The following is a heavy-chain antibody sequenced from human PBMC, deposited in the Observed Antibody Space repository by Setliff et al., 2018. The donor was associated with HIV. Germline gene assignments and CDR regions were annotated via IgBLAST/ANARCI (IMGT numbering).Heavy chain of an antibody. D-gene: IGHD1-26*01. CDR2: ISSRGSTI. Sequence: GGSLRLSCAASGFIFSNYDMNWVRQTPGKGLDWISYISSRGSTIYCTDSVKGRFTISRDFSDNTLYLQMNSLRPEDTAMYYCARDPLVGAPDYFDYWGQGTLVTSPQ. CDR1: GFIFSNYD. J-gene: IGHJ4*02. CDR3: ARDPLVGAPDYFDY. V-gene: IGHV3-48*01.